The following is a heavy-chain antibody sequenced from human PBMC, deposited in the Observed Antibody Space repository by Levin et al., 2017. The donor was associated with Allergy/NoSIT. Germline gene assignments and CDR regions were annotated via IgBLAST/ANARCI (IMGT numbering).Heavy chain of an antibody. Sequence: GGSLRLSCKGSGYSFTSYWIGWVRQMPGKGLEWMGIIYPGDSDTRYSPSFQGQVTISADKSISTAYLQWSSLKASDTAMYYCARSGCSGGSCYEVSAFDIWGQGTMVTVSS. V-gene: IGHV5-51*01. D-gene: IGHD2-15*01. CDR3: ARSGCSGGSCYEVSAFDI. CDR1: GYSFTSYW. J-gene: IGHJ3*02. CDR2: IYPGDSDT.